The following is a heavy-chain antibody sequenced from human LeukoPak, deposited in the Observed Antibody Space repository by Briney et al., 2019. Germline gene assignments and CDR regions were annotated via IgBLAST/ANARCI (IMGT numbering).Heavy chain of an antibody. CDR2: ICSSSSYI. Sequence: GGSLRLSCAASGFTFSSYSMNWVRQAPGKGLEWVSSICSSSSYIYYADSMKGRFTISRDNAKNSLYLQMNSLRAEDTAVYYCARVGYCSSTSGYASGAFDIWGQGTMVTVSS. CDR1: GFTFSSYS. D-gene: IGHD2-2*01. CDR3: ARVGYCSSTSGYASGAFDI. J-gene: IGHJ3*02. V-gene: IGHV3-21*01.